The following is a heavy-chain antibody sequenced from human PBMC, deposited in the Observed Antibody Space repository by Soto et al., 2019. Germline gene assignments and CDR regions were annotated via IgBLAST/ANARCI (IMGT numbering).Heavy chain of an antibody. CDR2: INTGNGDT. V-gene: IGHV1-3*04. CDR3: ARPYSNRWSTYFDY. CDR1: GYSFPTYF. D-gene: IGHD6-13*01. J-gene: IGHJ4*02. Sequence: ASVKVSCKTSGYSFPTYFMHWVRQAPGQRLEWMGWINTGNGDTKYSQQFQGRVTIARDTSASTTYMEMSSLRSEDTAVYYCARPYSNRWSTYFDYWGQGTLVTVSS.